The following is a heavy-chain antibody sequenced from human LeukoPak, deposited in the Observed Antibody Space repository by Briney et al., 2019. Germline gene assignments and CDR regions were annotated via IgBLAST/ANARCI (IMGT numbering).Heavy chain of an antibody. D-gene: IGHD2/OR15-2a*01. Sequence: GGALRLPWAACGFTVSSNYMSLVRQAPGKGLEGVSVVYTDGSSHAPHSVKGRLTIPSHNSRNTLYLQMNSLRVEDTGVYYCARHSSTTALFHAFDIWGQGTMVTVS. CDR2: VYTDGSS. V-gene: IGHV3-53*01. CDR3: ARHSSTTALFHAFDI. J-gene: IGHJ3*02. CDR1: GFTVSSNY.